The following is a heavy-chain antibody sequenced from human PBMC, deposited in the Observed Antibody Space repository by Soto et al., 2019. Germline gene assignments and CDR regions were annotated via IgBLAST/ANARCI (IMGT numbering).Heavy chain of an antibody. J-gene: IGHJ4*01. Sequence: QITLKESGPTLVKPTQTLTLTCTFSGFSLSTSGVGVGWIRQPPGKALEWLALIYWDDDKRYSPSLKSRLTISKYTPKYQVVLTITNMDPEHTATYYRSHYWYCSGGSCYYSHYFDYWGHGTLVTASS. CDR3: SHYWYCSGGSCYYSHYFDY. D-gene: IGHD2-15*01. CDR2: IYWDDDK. V-gene: IGHV2-5*02. CDR1: GFSLSTSGVG.